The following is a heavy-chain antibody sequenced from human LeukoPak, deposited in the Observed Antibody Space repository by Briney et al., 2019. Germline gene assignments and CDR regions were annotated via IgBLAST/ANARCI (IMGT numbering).Heavy chain of an antibody. V-gene: IGHV4-59*01. Sequence: SETLSLTCTVSGGSISSYFWSWIRQPPGKGLEWIAYVHCSESTNYNPSLKSRVTISVDMSKNQFSLMLSSVTAADTAVYYCARADCSGGSCYAFDIWGQGTMVTVSS. CDR2: VHCSEST. J-gene: IGHJ3*02. D-gene: IGHD2-15*01. CDR3: ARADCSGGSCYAFDI. CDR1: GGSISSYF.